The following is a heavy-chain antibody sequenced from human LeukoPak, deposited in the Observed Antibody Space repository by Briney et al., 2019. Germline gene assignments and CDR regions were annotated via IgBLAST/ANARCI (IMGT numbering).Heavy chain of an antibody. CDR2: FDPEDGET. D-gene: IGHD6-19*01. CDR1: GYTLTALS. CDR3: AREPAVAGTMGVGYYYYGMDV. Sequence: GASGKVSCKVSGYTLTALSMLWVRQAPGQGLEWMGGFDPEDGETIYAQKFQGRVTMTEDTSTDTAYMELSSLRSEDTAVYYCAREPAVAGTMGVGYYYYGMDVWGQGTTVTVAS. J-gene: IGHJ6*02. V-gene: IGHV1-24*01.